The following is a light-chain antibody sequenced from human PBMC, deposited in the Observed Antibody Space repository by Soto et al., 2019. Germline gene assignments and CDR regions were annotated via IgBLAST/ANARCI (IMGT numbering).Light chain of an antibody. CDR2: DAS. J-gene: IGKJ3*01. Sequence: EVVLTQSPATLSLSPGETATLSCRASQSVSSYLAWYQQKPGQAPRLLIYDASTRATGIPGRFSGSGSGTDFTLTISSLEPEDFAVYYCQQRSNWPEFTFGPGTKVDIK. CDR3: QQRSNWPEFT. V-gene: IGKV3-11*01. CDR1: QSVSSY.